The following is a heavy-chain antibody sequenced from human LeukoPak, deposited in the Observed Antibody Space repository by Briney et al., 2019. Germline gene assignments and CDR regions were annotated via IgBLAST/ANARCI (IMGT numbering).Heavy chain of an antibody. Sequence: PGGSLRLSCAASGFTFSGYAMSWVRQAPGKGLEWVSAISGSGGSTYYADSVKGRFTISRDNSKNTLYLQMNSLRAEDTAVYYCAKGDVVVPAAIDYWGQGTLVTVSS. CDR3: AKGDVVVPAAIDY. CDR2: ISGSGGST. V-gene: IGHV3-23*01. J-gene: IGHJ4*02. D-gene: IGHD2-2*01. CDR1: GFTFSGYA.